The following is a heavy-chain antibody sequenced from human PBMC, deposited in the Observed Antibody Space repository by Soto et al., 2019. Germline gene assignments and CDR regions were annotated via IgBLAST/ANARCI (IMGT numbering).Heavy chain of an antibody. Sequence: EVQLLESGGGLVQPGGSLRLSCAASGFTFSSYAMSWVRQAPGKGLEWVSAISGSGGSTYYADSVKGRFTISRDNSKNTLYLQMNSLRAEDTAVYYCATADLFYSSSYYFDYWGQGTLVTVSS. CDR2: ISGSGGST. V-gene: IGHV3-23*01. CDR1: GFTFSSYA. CDR3: ATADLFYSSSYYFDY. J-gene: IGHJ4*02. D-gene: IGHD6-13*01.